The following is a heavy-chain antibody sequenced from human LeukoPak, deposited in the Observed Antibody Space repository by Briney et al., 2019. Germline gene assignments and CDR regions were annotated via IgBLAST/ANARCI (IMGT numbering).Heavy chain of an antibody. CDR3: ARVDYGDCGFDY. Sequence: GGSLRLSCAASGLRFSRYAMSWVRQAPGKGLEWVSVIYSGGSTYYADSVKGRFTISRDNSKNTLYLQMNSLRAEDTAVYYCARVDYGDCGFDYWGQGTLVTVSS. CDR2: IYSGGST. CDR1: GLRFSRYA. V-gene: IGHV3-66*01. J-gene: IGHJ4*02. D-gene: IGHD4-17*01.